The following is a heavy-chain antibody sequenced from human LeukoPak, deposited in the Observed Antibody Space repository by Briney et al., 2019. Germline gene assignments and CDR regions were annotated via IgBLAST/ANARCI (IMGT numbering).Heavy chain of an antibody. J-gene: IGHJ4*02. CDR2: IKTDGSTT. D-gene: IGHD6-6*01. Sequence: PGGSLRLSCAVSGFTFSSSWMHWVRQAPGKGLVWVSHIKTDGSTTAYADSVKGRFTISRDNSKNTLYLQMNSLRAEDTAVYYCAKYVGGSSSSFDYWGQGTLVTVSS. CDR1: GFTFSSSW. CDR3: AKYVGGSSSSFDY. V-gene: IGHV3-74*01.